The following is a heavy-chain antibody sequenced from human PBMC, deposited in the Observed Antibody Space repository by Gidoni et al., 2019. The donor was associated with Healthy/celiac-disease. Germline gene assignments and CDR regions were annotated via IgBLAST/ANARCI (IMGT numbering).Heavy chain of an antibody. CDR3: ARGGGRITMVRGVIDYFDY. Sequence: QVQLQESGPGLVKPSQTLSLTCTVSGRSISSGGYYWSWIRQHPGKGLEWIGYIYYSGSTYYNPSLKSRVTISVDTSKNQFSLKLSSVTAADTAVYYCARGGGRITMVRGVIDYFDYWGQGTLVTVSS. CDR1: GRSISSGGYY. V-gene: IGHV4-31*03. D-gene: IGHD3-10*01. CDR2: IYYSGST. J-gene: IGHJ4*02.